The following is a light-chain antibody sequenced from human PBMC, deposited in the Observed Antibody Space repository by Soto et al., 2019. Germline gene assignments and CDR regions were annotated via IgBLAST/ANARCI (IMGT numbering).Light chain of an antibody. CDR3: AAWDDNLNGLL. J-gene: IGLJ7*01. CDR1: SSNIGNNA. Sequence: QAVVTQPPSVSEAPGQRVTISCSGSSSNIGNNAVNWYQQFPGKAPKLLIYYDDLLSSGVSDRFSGSTSGTSASLAINGLQSEDEAEYYCAAWDDNLNGLLFGGGTQLTVL. CDR2: YDD. V-gene: IGLV1-36*01.